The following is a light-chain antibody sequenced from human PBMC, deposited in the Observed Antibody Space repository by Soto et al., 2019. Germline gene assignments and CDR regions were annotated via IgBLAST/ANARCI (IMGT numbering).Light chain of an antibody. CDR3: QQYDSYSYA. CDR1: QSIRNW. J-gene: IGKJ2*01. CDR2: DAS. Sequence: IPMTQSPSTLSAYVGERVTITCRASQSIRNWLAWYQQKPGQAPKLLIYDASTLESGVPSRFSGSGSGTEFTLTISSLQPDDFATYYCQQYDSYSYAFGQGTKLEIK. V-gene: IGKV1-5*01.